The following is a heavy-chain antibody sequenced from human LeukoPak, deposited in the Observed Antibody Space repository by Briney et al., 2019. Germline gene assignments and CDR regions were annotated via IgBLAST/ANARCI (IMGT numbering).Heavy chain of an antibody. CDR3: ARAAYDSTGYLTL. V-gene: IGHV3-48*01. D-gene: IGHD3-22*01. CDR1: GFIFNTYS. Sequence: PGGSLRLSCAASGFIFNTYSINWVRQAPGKGLEWISYISRSSSSIYYADSVKGRFTISRDNSKNTVYLQMNSLRAEDTAVYYCARAAYDSTGYLTLWGQGTLVTVSS. CDR2: ISRSSSSI. J-gene: IGHJ4*02.